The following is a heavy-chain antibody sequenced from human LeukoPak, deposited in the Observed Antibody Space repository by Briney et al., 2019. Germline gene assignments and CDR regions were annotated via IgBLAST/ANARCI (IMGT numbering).Heavy chain of an antibody. Sequence: SQTLSLTCTVSGYSISSGYYWGWIRQPPGKGLEWIGSIYHSGNTYYNPSLKSRVTISVDTSKNQFSLKLSSVTAADTAVYYCARSGWFWYFDLWGRGTLVTVSS. J-gene: IGHJ2*01. CDR1: GYSISSGYY. V-gene: IGHV4-38-2*02. CDR2: IYHSGNT. CDR3: ARSGWFWYFDL. D-gene: IGHD6-19*01.